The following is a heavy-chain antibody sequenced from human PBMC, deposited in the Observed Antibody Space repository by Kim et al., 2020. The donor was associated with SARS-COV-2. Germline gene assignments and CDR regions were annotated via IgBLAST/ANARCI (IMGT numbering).Heavy chain of an antibody. V-gene: IGHV3-23*01. CDR2: ISGSGGST. Sequence: GGSLRLSCAASGFTFSSYAMSWVRQAPGKGLEWVSAISGSGGSTYYADSVKGRFTISRDNSKNTLYLQMNSLRAEDTAVYYCAWDTAMVPTAPYYYYGMDVWGQGTTVTVSS. CDR1: GFTFSSYA. J-gene: IGHJ6*02. CDR3: AWDTAMVPTAPYYYYGMDV. D-gene: IGHD5-18*01.